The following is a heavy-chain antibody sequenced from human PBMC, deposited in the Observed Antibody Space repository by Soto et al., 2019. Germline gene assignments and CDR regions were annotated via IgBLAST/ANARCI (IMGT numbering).Heavy chain of an antibody. Sequence: EVQLVESGGGLVQPGGSLRLSCAASGFSFSDHYMDWVRQAPGKGLEWVGRSRNKARTYSTEYAASVKGRFTISRDDSNNSLYLQMNSLKIEDTAVYYCTRGGTSIYGLDVWGQGTTVAVPS. V-gene: IGHV3-72*01. J-gene: IGHJ6*02. CDR1: GFSFSDHY. CDR3: TRGGTSIYGLDV. D-gene: IGHD1-1*01. CDR2: SRNKARTYST.